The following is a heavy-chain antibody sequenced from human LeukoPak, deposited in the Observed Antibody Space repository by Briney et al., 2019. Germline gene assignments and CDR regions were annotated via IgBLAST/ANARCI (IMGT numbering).Heavy chain of an antibody. CDR1: GFAFSTYA. Sequence: GGSLRLSCSASGFAFSTYAMHWARQAPGKGLEWVAVISYDGSYKDYGDPVKGRFTLSRDNSKSTVFLEMSSLRAEDTAVYHCARARLQWEVRYPRFDSWGQGTLVTVSS. CDR3: ARARLQWEVRYPRFDS. D-gene: IGHD1-26*01. V-gene: IGHV3-30*03. J-gene: IGHJ4*02. CDR2: ISYDGSYK.